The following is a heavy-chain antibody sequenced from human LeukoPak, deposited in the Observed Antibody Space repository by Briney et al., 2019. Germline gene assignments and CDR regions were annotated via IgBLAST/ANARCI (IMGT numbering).Heavy chain of an antibody. CDR2: IYTSGSN. D-gene: IGHD4-23*01. CDR3: AREVADYGGYYYYHYMDV. V-gene: IGHV4-4*07. Sequence: SETLSLTCTVSGGSISNYYWSWIRQPVGKGLEWIGRIYTSGSNNYNPSLKSRVTMSVDTSKNQFSLKLSSVTAADTAMYYCAREVADYGGYYYYHYMDVWGKGTTVTISS. J-gene: IGHJ6*03. CDR1: GGSISNYY.